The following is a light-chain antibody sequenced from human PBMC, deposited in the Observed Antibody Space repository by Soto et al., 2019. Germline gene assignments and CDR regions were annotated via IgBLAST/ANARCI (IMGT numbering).Light chain of an antibody. V-gene: IGLV1-47*01. CDR1: PSSVRSES. J-gene: IGLJ3*02. Sequence: QSVLTQPPSASGAPGQTVTISCSGRPSSVRSESVCWYRHIPETAPKIIIYATDQRPSGVPDRFSGFKSGTSASLAISGLRAEDEADYYCAAWDGSLRGRVFGGGTKLTVL. CDR3: AAWDGSLRGRV. CDR2: ATD.